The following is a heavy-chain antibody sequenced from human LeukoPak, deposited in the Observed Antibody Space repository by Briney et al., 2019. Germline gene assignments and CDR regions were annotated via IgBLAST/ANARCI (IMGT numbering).Heavy chain of an antibody. Sequence: GGSLRLSCAASGFTFSSYGMHWVRQAPGKGLEWVAFIRYDGSNKYYADSVKGRFTISRDNSKNTLYLQMNSLRAEDTAVYYCAKDRLQYYYDSSGYPAWGQGTLVTVSS. D-gene: IGHD3-22*01. V-gene: IGHV3-30*02. J-gene: IGHJ4*02. CDR3: AKDRLQYYYDSSGYPA. CDR2: IRYDGSNK. CDR1: GFTFSSYG.